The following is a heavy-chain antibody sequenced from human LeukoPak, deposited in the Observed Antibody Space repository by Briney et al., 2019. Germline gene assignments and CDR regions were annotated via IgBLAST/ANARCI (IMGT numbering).Heavy chain of an antibody. CDR3: ARDLGSSSWYEANFDY. CDR2: FDPEDGET. V-gene: IGHV1-24*01. Sequence: GASVKVSCKVSGYTLTELSMHWVRQAPGKGLEWMGGFDPEDGETIYAQKLQGRVTMTTDTSTSTAYMELRSLRSDDTAVYYCARDLGSSSWYEANFDYWGQGTLVTVSS. D-gene: IGHD6-13*01. J-gene: IGHJ4*02. CDR1: GYTLTELS.